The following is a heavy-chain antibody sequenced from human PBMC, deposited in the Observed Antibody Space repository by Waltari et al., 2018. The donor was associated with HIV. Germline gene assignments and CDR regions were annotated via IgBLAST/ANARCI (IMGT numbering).Heavy chain of an antibody. V-gene: IGHV4-39*01. CDR1: GGSISSSSYY. CDR2: IYYSGST. Sequence: QLQLQESGPGLVKPSETLSLTCPVSGGSISSSSYYWGWIRQPTGKGLEWIGSIYYSGSTYYNPSLKSRVTISVDTSKNQFSLKLSSVTAADTAVYYCARADIVLMVYAPHFDYWGQGTLVTVSS. D-gene: IGHD2-8*01. CDR3: ARADIVLMVYAPHFDY. J-gene: IGHJ4*02.